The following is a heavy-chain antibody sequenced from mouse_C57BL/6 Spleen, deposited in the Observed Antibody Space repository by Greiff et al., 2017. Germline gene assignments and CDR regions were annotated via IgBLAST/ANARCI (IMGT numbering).Heavy chain of an antibody. CDR2: IDPSDSYT. CDR1: GYTFTSYW. J-gene: IGHJ2*01. Sequence: VQLQQPGAELVKPGASVKLSCKASGYTFTSYWMQWVKQRPGQGLEWIGEIDPSDSYTNYNQKFKGKATLTVDTSSSTAYMQLSSLTSEDAAVYCCARLGRWDFDDWGKGTTLTVSS. D-gene: IGHD2-3*01. V-gene: IGHV1-50*01. CDR3: ARLGRWDFDD.